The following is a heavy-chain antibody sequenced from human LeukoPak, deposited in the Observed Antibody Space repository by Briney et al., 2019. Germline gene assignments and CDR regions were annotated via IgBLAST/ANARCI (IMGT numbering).Heavy chain of an antibody. CDR3: AKDSSSSIPYFGLDV. D-gene: IGHD6-13*01. V-gene: IGHV3-30*02. CDR1: WFPFSNYG. J-gene: IGHJ6*02. CDR2: ISYDGANK. Sequence: GGSLRLSCAASWFPFSNYGMHWVRQTPGKGLEWVAFISYDGANKYYADFVKGRFTISRDNSKNTLYMQMNSLRGDDTGMYFCAKDSSSSIPYFGLDVWGQGTTVTVSS.